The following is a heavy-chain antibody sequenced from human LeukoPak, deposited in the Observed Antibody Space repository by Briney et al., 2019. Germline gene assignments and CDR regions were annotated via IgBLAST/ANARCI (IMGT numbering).Heavy chain of an antibody. CDR3: ARVYSSGWYRDFQH. V-gene: IGHV4-59*01. CDR1: GGSISSYY. J-gene: IGHJ1*01. CDR2: IYYSGST. Sequence: SETLSLTCTVFGGSISSYYWSWIRQPPGKGLEWIGYIYYSGSTNYNPSLKSRVTISVDTSKNQFSLKLSSVTAADTAVYYCARVYSSGWYRDFQHWGQGTLVTVSS. D-gene: IGHD6-19*01.